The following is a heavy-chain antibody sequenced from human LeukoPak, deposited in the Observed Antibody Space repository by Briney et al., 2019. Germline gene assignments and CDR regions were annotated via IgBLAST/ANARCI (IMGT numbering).Heavy chain of an antibody. CDR2: ISAYNGNT. J-gene: IGHJ4*02. V-gene: IGHV1-18*01. CDR1: GYTFTSYG. D-gene: IGHD5-12*01. Sequence: ASVKVSCKASGYTFTSYGISWVRQAPGQGLEWMGWISAYNGNTNYAQKLQGRVTMTTDTSTGTAYMELRSLRSDDTAVYYCARKYSGYDLNDYWGQGTLVTVSS. CDR3: ARKYSGYDLNDY.